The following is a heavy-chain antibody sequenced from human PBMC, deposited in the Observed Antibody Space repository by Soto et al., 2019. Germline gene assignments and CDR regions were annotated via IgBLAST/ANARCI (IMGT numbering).Heavy chain of an antibody. J-gene: IGHJ5*02. V-gene: IGHV4-34*01. Sequence: QVQLQQWGAGLLKPSETLSLTCAVYGGSFSGYYWSWLRQPPGKGLEWIGEINHSGSTNYNPSLKSRVTISVDTSKNQFSLKLSSVTAADTAVYYCARDRMYYYGSGRQYNWFDPWGQGTLVTVSS. CDR1: GGSFSGYY. CDR2: INHSGST. CDR3: ARDRMYYYGSGRQYNWFDP. D-gene: IGHD3-10*01.